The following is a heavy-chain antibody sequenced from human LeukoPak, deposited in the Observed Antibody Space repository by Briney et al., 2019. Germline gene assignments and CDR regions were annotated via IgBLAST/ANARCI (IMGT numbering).Heavy chain of an antibody. CDR3: ARDYGSGSYPPGY. Sequence: PGGSLRLSCAASGFTFSSYSMNWVRQAPGKGLEWVSSISSSSYIYYADSVKGRFTISRDNAKNSLYLQMNSLRAEDTAVYYCARDYGSGSYPPGYWGQGTLVTVSS. D-gene: IGHD3-10*01. CDR2: ISSSSYI. CDR1: GFTFSSYS. J-gene: IGHJ4*02. V-gene: IGHV3-21*01.